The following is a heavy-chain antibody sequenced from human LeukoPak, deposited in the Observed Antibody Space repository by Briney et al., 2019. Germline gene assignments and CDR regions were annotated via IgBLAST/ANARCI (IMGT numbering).Heavy chain of an antibody. CDR3: AKDARYYDSSGTFDY. J-gene: IGHJ4*02. Sequence: GRSLRLSCAASGFTFDDHGMHWVRQAPGKGLEWVSGISWNSGSIGYADSVKGRFTISRDNAKNSLYLQMNSLRAEDMALYYCAKDARYYDSSGTFDYWGQGTLVTVSS. V-gene: IGHV3-9*03. CDR2: ISWNSGSI. CDR1: GFTFDDHG. D-gene: IGHD3-22*01.